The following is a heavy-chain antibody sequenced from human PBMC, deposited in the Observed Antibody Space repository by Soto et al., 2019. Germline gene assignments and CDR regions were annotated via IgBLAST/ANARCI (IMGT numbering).Heavy chain of an antibody. CDR3: ARGRTQYSDILTGYFEGVAPYFDY. Sequence: PVVSMRLSCTASGLNFRSYWMHWISQDKGKGLVWVSRINSDGSSTNYANSVKGRFTISRDNSKNTLYLQMRSLRAEDMAVYYCARGRTQYSDILTGYFEGVAPYFDYWGQGTLVTVSS. CDR1: GLNFRSYW. V-gene: IGHV3-74*01. CDR2: INSDGSST. D-gene: IGHD3-9*01. J-gene: IGHJ4*02.